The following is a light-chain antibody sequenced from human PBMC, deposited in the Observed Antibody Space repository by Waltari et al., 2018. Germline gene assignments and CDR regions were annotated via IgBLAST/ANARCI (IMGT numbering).Light chain of an antibody. CDR1: QGIGSY. CDR2: AAS. Sequence: AIRITQSPSSLSASTGDRVTISCRASQGIGSYLAWCQQKPGRAPNLLIYAASTLQSGVPSRFSGGGSGTDFTLTITCLQSEDFATYYCQQYYDYPRTFGQGTKVEIK. CDR3: QQYYDYPRT. V-gene: IGKV1-8*01. J-gene: IGKJ1*01.